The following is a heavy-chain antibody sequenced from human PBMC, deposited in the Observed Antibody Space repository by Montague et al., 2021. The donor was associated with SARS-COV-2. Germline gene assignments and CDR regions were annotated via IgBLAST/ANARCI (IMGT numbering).Heavy chain of an antibody. J-gene: IGHJ6*02. V-gene: IGHV4-34*01. CDR2: INHSGST. D-gene: IGHD3-10*01. Sequence: SETLSLTCAVSSGPFRGYYWSWIRQPPGKGLEWIGEINHSGSTTYNPSLESRVSISVDTSNKQFSLKVTSVTAADTAVYYCARLGAITLVRGITKADFSNYGMDVGGQGTTVTVSS. CDR3: ARLGAITLVRGITKADFSNYGMDV. CDR1: SGPFRGYY.